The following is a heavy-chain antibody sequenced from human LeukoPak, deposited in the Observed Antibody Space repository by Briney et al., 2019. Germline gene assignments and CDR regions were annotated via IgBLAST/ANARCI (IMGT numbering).Heavy chain of an antibody. CDR3: ARGHLPRRDFDY. CDR2: INHSGST. V-gene: IGHV4-39*07. Sequence: PSETLSLTCTVSGGSISSSNYYWGWIRQPPGKGLEWIGEINHSGSTNYNPSLKSRVTISVDTSKNPFSLKLSAVTAPDTAVYYCARGHLPRRDFDYWGQGTLVTVSS. CDR1: GGSISSSNYY. D-gene: IGHD6-6*01. J-gene: IGHJ4*02.